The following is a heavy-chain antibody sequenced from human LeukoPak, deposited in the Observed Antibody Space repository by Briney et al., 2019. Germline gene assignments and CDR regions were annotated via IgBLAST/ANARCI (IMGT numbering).Heavy chain of an antibody. CDR1: GITLSNYG. CDR3: AKRGIVIRAVIIIGFHKEAYYFDY. V-gene: IGHV3-23*01. Sequence: PGGSLRLSCVVSGITLSNYGMSWVRQAPGKGLEWVSGISERGGSTNYAASVKGRFIIYRDTSKNTVYLQMNSLRVEDTAVYFCAKRGIVIRAVIIIGFHKEAYYFDYWGQGILVTVSS. D-gene: IGHD3-10*01. CDR2: ISERGGST. J-gene: IGHJ4*02.